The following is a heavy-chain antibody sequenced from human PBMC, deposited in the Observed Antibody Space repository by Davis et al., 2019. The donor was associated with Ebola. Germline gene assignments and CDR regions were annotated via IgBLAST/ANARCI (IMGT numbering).Heavy chain of an antibody. V-gene: IGHV4-34*01. Sequence: GSLRLSCAVYGGSFSGYYWSWIRQPPGKGLEWIGEINHSGSTNYNPSLKSRVTISVDTSKNQFSLKLSSVTAADTAVYYCARGVYDILTSLRGWFDPWGQGTLVTVSS. CDR1: GGSFSGYY. CDR3: ARGVYDILTSLRGWFDP. D-gene: IGHD3-9*01. CDR2: INHSGST. J-gene: IGHJ5*02.